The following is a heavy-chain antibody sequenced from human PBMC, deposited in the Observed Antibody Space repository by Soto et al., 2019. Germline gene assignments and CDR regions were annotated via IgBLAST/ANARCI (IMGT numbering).Heavy chain of an antibody. CDR2: IYYSGST. J-gene: IGHJ6*02. CDR1: GGSISSGDYY. Sequence: PSETLSLTCTVSGGSISSGDYYWSWIRQPPGKGLEWIGYIYYSGSTYYNPSLKSRVTISVDTSKNQFSLKLSSVTAADTAVYYCARDTVTSLTPYQGFYYYGMDVWGQGTTVTVSS. V-gene: IGHV4-30-4*01. CDR3: ARDTVTSLTPYQGFYYYGMDV. D-gene: IGHD2-2*01.